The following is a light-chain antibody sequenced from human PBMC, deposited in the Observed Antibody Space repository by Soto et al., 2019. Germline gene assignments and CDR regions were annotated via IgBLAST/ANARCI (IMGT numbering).Light chain of an antibody. J-gene: IGLJ1*01. CDR2: DVN. Sequence: QSALTQPRSVSGSPGQSVTISCTGTSSDVGGYNYVYWYQQHPGKAPKLMIYDVNKRPSGVPDRFSGSKSGNTASLTISGLQAEDEADYYCGSYAGSYVFGTGTKVTVL. V-gene: IGLV2-11*01. CDR1: SSDVGGYNY. CDR3: GSYAGSYV.